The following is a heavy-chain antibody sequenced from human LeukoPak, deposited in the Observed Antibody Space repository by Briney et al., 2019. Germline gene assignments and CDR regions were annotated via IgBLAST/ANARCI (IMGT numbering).Heavy chain of an antibody. J-gene: IGHJ2*01. Sequence: GGSLRLSCAASGFTFSNYWMSWVRQAPGKGLEWLANINQDGSEIYYVDSVKGRFTISRDNGKNSLYLQINSLRADDTAVYYCARDQDSMIVVRTTNWFFVLWGRGTLVTVSS. CDR1: GFTFSNYW. V-gene: IGHV3-7*01. CDR3: ARDQDSMIVVRTTNWFFVL. CDR2: INQDGSEI. D-gene: IGHD3-22*01.